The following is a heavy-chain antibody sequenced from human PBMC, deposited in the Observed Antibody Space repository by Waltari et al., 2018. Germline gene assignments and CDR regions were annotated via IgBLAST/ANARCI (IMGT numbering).Heavy chain of an antibody. J-gene: IGHJ2*01. CDR1: GGSTSSYH. D-gene: IGHD3-10*01. CDR3: ARDRRLWFGDLFLSEGFDL. CDR2: IYYNGNT. V-gene: IGHV4-59*01. Sequence: QVHLQESGPGLLKPSETLSLTCTVPGGSTSSYHWTWIRQPPGKGLEWIGDIYYNGNTNYNPSLKSRVTISVDMSKNQFALKLSSVTAADTAVYYCARDRRLWFGDLFLSEGFDLWGRGTLVTVSS.